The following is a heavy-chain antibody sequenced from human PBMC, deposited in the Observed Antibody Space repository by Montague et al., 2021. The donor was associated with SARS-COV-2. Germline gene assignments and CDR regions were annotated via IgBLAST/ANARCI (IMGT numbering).Heavy chain of an antibody. CDR2: IYSGGSST. V-gene: IGHV3-23*03. CDR1: GFTFSSYA. Sequence: SLRLSCAASGFTFSSYAMNWVRQAPGKGLEWVSVIYSGGSSTYYADSVKGRFTISRDNPKNTLYLQMNSLRAEDTAVYYCAKDVAIKHDFWSGYRYDAFDIWGQGTMVTVSS. D-gene: IGHD3-3*01. J-gene: IGHJ3*02. CDR3: AKDVAIKHDFWSGYRYDAFDI.